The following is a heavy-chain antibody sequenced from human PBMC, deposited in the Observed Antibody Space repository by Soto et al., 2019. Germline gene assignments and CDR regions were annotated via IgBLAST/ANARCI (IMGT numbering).Heavy chain of an antibody. D-gene: IGHD3-16*01. CDR2: INHSGST. Sequence: SETLSLTCAVYGGSFSGYYWSWIRQPPGKGLEWIGEINHSGSTNYNPSLKSRVTISVDTSKNQFSLKLTSVTAADTAVYYCARGHNLGGSTFDIWGQGTSVTVSS. J-gene: IGHJ3*02. CDR1: GGSFSGYY. CDR3: ARGHNLGGSTFDI. V-gene: IGHV4-34*01.